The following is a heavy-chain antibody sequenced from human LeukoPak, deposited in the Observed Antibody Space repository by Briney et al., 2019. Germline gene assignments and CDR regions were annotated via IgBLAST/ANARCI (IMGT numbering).Heavy chain of an antibody. V-gene: IGHV1-69*05. J-gene: IGHJ4*02. D-gene: IGHD3-3*01. CDR1: GGTFSSYA. CDR2: IIPIFGTA. CDR3: ARGSSYDFWSGYFDY. Sequence: SVKVSCKASGGTFSSYAISWVRQAPGQGLEWMGGIIPIFGTANYAQKFQGRVTITTDESTSTAYMELSSLRSEDTAVYYYARGSSYDFWSGYFDYWGQGTLVTVSS.